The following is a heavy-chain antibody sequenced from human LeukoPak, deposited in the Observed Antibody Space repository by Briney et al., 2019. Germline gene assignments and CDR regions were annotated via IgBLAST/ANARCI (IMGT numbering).Heavy chain of an antibody. Sequence: PSETLSLTCTVSGGSISSSSYYWGWIRQPPGKGLEWIGSIYYSGSTYYNPSLKSRVTISVDTSKNQFSLKLSSVTAADTAVYYCARVSARYYYDSSGYYRYWGQGTLVTVSS. CDR2: IYYSGST. V-gene: IGHV4-39*01. J-gene: IGHJ4*02. D-gene: IGHD3-22*01. CDR3: ARVSARYYYDSSGYYRY. CDR1: GGSISSSSYY.